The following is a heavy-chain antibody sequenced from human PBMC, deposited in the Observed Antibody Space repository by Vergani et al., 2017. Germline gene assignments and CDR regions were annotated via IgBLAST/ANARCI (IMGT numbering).Heavy chain of an antibody. CDR2: ISAYNGNT. D-gene: IGHD3-22*01. V-gene: IGHV1-18*01. CDR1: GYTFTSYG. CDR3: ARVPFTYYYDSSGYYSDY. Sequence: QVQLVQSGAEVKKPGASVKVSCKASGYTFTSYGISWVRQAPGQGLEWMGWISAYNGNTNYAQKLQGRVTMTTDTSTSTAYMELRSLRSDDTAVYYCARVPFTYYYDSSGYYSDYWGQGTLVTVSS. J-gene: IGHJ4*02.